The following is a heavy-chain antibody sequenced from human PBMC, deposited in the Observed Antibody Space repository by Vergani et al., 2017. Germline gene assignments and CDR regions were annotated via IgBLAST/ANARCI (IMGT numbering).Heavy chain of an antibody. D-gene: IGHD3-9*01. CDR2: VYWNDDE. V-gene: IGHV2-5*01. CDR1: GFSLTTGGEG. CDR3: VHRLGYFDWDGAFDV. Sequence: QITLRESGPTLVKPTQTLTLTCTFSGFSLTTGGEGVGWIRQPPGRALEWLAFVYWNDDERYSPSLKSRVTITKDTSKNEVILTMATMDPVDTATYYCVHRLGYFDWDGAFDVWGPGTMGTGSS. J-gene: IGHJ3*01.